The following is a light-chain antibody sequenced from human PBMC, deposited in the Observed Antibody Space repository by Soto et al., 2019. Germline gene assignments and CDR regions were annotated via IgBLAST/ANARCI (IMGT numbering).Light chain of an antibody. Sequence: AIQLTQSPSSLSASVGDRVTITCRASPGIASALAWDRQNAGNAPKLLIFDASTLESGVPSRFSGSGSGTDFTLTISSLQPEDFATYYCQQFNSYPYTFGQGTKLGVK. CDR1: PGIASA. J-gene: IGKJ2*01. V-gene: IGKV1-13*02. CDR3: QQFNSYPYT. CDR2: DAS.